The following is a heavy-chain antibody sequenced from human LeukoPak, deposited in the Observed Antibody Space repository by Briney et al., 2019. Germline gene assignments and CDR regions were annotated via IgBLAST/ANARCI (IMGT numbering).Heavy chain of an antibody. D-gene: IGHD3-22*01. Sequence: GGSLRLSCAASGFTVSSNYMSWVRQAPGKGLEWVSVLYLGGSTYYADSVRGRFTISRDNSKNTLYLQMNSLRAEDTAVYYCARSTRLFPWYFDYWGQGTLVTVSS. V-gene: IGHV3-53*01. CDR3: ARSTRLFPWYFDY. CDR1: GFTVSSNY. J-gene: IGHJ4*02. CDR2: LYLGGST.